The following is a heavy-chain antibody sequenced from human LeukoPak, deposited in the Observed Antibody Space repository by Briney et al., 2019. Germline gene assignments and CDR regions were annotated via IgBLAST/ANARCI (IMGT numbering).Heavy chain of an antibody. V-gene: IGHV4-34*01. Sequence: SETLSLTCAVYGGSFSGYYWSWIRQPPGKGLEWIGEINHSGSTNYNPSLKSRVTISVDTSKNQFSLKLSSVTAADTAVYYCARHRRGYSLTDYRGQGTLVTVSS. J-gene: IGHJ4*02. D-gene: IGHD5-18*01. CDR2: INHSGST. CDR1: GGSFSGYY. CDR3: ARHRRGYSLTDY.